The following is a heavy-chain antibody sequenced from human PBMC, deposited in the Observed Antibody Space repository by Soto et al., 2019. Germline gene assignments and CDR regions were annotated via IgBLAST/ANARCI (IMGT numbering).Heavy chain of an antibody. J-gene: IGHJ4*02. CDR3: ARDSYYYDSSGYYCLDY. CDR2: IWYDGSNK. CDR1: GFTFSSYG. Sequence: LRLSCAASGFTFSSYGMHWVRQAPGKGLEWVAVIWYDGSNKYYADSVKGRFTISRDNSKNTLYLQMNSLRAEDTAVYYCARDSYYYDSSGYYCLDYWGQGTLVTAPQ. V-gene: IGHV3-33*01. D-gene: IGHD3-22*01.